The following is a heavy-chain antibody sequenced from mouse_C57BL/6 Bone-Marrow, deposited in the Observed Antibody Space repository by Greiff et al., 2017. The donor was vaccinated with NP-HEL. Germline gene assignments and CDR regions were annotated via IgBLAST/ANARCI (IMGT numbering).Heavy chain of an antibody. CDR2: IWTGGGT. CDR1: GFSLTSYA. D-gene: IGHD1-2*01. Sequence: VQLQQSGPGLVAPSQSLSITCTVSGFSLTSYAISWVRQPPGKGLEWLGVIWTGGGTNYNSALKSRLSISKDNSKSQVFLKMNSLQTDDTARYYCARCADGYYYAMDYWGQGTSVTVSS. CDR3: ARCADGYYYAMDY. V-gene: IGHV2-9-1*01. J-gene: IGHJ4*01.